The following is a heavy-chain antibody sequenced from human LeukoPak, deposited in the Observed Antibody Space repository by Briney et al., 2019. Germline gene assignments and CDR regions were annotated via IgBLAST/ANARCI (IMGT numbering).Heavy chain of an antibody. J-gene: IGHJ4*02. D-gene: IGHD1-26*01. CDR3: ARHPYSGSYHFDY. CDR1: GYIFTGYY. CDR2: INPNSGGT. V-gene: IGHV1-2*02. Sequence: GASVKVSCKASGYIFTGYYMHWVRQAPGQGLEWMGWINPNSGGTNSAQKFQGRVTTTRDTSISTAYMELSRLTSDDTAVYYCARHPYSGSYHFDYWGQGTLVTVSS.